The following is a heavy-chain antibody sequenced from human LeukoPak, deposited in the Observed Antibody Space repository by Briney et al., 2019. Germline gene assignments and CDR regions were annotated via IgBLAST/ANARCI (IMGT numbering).Heavy chain of an antibody. Sequence: GGSLRLSCAASGFTFSSYEMNWVRQAPGKGLEWVSYISSSGSTIYHADSVKGRFTISRDNAKNSLYLQMNSLRAEDTAVYYCARDMGDYYYYYMDVWGKGTTVTVSS. CDR3: ARDMGDYYYYYMDV. J-gene: IGHJ6*03. D-gene: IGHD3-16*01. CDR1: GFTFSSYE. V-gene: IGHV3-48*03. CDR2: ISSSGSTI.